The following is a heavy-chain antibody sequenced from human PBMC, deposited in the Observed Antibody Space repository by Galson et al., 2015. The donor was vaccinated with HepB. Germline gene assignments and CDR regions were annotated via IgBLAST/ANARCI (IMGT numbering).Heavy chain of an antibody. D-gene: IGHD3-3*01. CDR3: ARERGFTYYDFWSGYYSYEPHYNWFDP. Sequence: SVKVSCKASGYTFTSYAMNWVRQAPGQGLEWMGWINTNTGNPTYAQGFTGRFVFSLDTSVSTAYLQISSLKAEDTAVYYCARERGFTYYDFWSGYYSYEPHYNWFDPWGQGTLVTVSS. V-gene: IGHV7-4-1*02. CDR1: GYTFTSYA. CDR2: INTNTGNP. J-gene: IGHJ5*02.